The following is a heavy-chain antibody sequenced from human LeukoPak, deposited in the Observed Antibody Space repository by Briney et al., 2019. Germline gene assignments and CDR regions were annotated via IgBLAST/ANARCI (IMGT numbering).Heavy chain of an antibody. Sequence: SGPTLVKPTQTLTLTCTFSGFSLSTRGVGVGWIRQPPGKALEWLSLIYWDDDKRYSPSLKSRLTITKDTAKNQVVLTMTNMDPVDTATYYCAHGVVGATDYYFDYWGQGTLVTVSS. J-gene: IGHJ4*02. CDR1: GFSLSTRGVG. CDR2: IYWDDDK. D-gene: IGHD1-26*01. CDR3: AHGVVGATDYYFDY. V-gene: IGHV2-5*02.